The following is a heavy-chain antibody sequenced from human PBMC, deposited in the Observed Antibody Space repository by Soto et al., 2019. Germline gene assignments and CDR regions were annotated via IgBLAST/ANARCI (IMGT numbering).Heavy chain of an antibody. CDR3: ASLRVVAATRWFDP. D-gene: IGHD2-15*01. J-gene: IGHJ5*02. CDR2: ISYDGSNK. V-gene: IGHV3-30*03. Sequence: SLRLSCAASGFTFSSYGMHWVRQAPGKGLEWVAVISYDGSNKYYADSVKGRFTISRDNSKNTLYLQMNSLRAEDTAVYYCASLRVVAATRWFDPWGQGTLVTVSS. CDR1: GFTFSSYG.